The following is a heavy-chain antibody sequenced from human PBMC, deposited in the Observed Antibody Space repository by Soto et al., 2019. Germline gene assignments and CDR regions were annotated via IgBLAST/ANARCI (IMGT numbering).Heavy chain of an antibody. CDR1: GFTVSSNY. V-gene: IGHV3-66*01. D-gene: IGHD3-10*01. CDR3: ARDSTYYYGSGSIYYFDY. Sequence: PGGSPRLSCAASGFTVSSNYMSWVRQAPGKGLEWVSVIYSGGSTYYADSVKGRFTISRDNSKNTLYLQMNSLRAEDTAVYYCARDSTYYYGSGSIYYFDYWGQGTLVTVSS. CDR2: IYSGGST. J-gene: IGHJ4*02.